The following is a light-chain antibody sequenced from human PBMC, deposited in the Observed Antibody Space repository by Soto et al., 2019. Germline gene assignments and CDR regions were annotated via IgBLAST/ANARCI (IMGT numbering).Light chain of an antibody. V-gene: IGKV3D-15*01. J-gene: IGKJ4*01. Sequence: EIMVTQSPATLSLSPGESATLSWRASESITRYLAWYQQKPGMSPRLLVYDASTRATGVPARFSGSGYGTEFSLTISSIQSEDSAVYYCQRYDDWSCTFGGGTQVDI. CDR3: QRYDDWSCT. CDR1: ESITRY. CDR2: DAS.